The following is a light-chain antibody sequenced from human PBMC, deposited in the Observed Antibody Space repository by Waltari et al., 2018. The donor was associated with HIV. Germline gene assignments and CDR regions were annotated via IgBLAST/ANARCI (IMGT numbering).Light chain of an antibody. CDR2: AAS. J-gene: IGKJ5*01. CDR3: HEYGSSPPRT. CDR1: QIVSSNS. V-gene: IGKV3-20*01. Sequence: EIVLTQSPGTLSLSPGERATLSCRSSQIVSSNSLAWYQQRGGQAPRLLIYAASSRATGIPDRFSGSGSGTEFTLTISRLEPEDFAVDYCHEYGSSPPRTFGQGTRLEIK.